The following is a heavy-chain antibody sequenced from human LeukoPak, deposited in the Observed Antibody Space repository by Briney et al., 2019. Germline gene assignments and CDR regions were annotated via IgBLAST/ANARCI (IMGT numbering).Heavy chain of an antibody. J-gene: IGHJ5*02. V-gene: IGHV4-59*08. CDR1: GGSISSYY. CDR2: IYYSGST. D-gene: IGHD1-26*01. Sequence: SETLSLTCTVSGGSISSYYWTWIRQPPGKGLEGIGYIYYSGSTNYNPSLKSRVTISVDTSKNQFSLKLSSVTAADTAVYYCARAGTEWEFDPWGQGTLVTVSS. CDR3: ARAGTEWEFDP.